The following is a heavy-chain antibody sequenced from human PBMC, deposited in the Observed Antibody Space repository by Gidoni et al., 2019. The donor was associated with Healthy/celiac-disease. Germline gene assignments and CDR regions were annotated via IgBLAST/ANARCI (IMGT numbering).Heavy chain of an antibody. CDR1: GGSFSGYY. D-gene: IGHD2-21*02. CDR3: ARRLWGCGGDCYGY. Sequence: QVQLQQWGAGLLKPSETLSLTCAVYGGSFSGYYWSWIRQPPGKGLEWIGEINHSGITNYNPSLKSRVTIAVDTSKNQFSLKLSSVTAADTAVYYCARRLWGCGGDCYGYWGQGTLVTVSS. J-gene: IGHJ4*02. V-gene: IGHV4-34*01. CDR2: INHSGIT.